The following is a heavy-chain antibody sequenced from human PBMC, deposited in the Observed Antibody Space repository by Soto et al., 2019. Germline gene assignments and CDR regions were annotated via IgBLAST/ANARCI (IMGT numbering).Heavy chain of an antibody. CDR2: ISSSSSYI. V-gene: IGHV3-21*01. J-gene: IGHJ6*02. CDR3: ARDQKEYYYYGMDV. CDR1: GFTFSSYS. Sequence: GGSLRLSCAASGFTFSSYSMNWVRQAPGKGPEWVSSISSSSSYIYYADSVKGRFTISRDNAKNSLYLQMNSLRAEDTAVYYCARDQKEYYYYGMDVWGQGTTVTVSS.